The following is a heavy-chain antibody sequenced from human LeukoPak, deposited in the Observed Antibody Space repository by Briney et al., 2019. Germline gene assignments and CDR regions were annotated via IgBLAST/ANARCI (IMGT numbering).Heavy chain of an antibody. CDR3: ARNPGYGSGSYYNRYYYYGMDV. V-gene: IGHV4-34*01. J-gene: IGHJ6*02. Sequence: SETLSLTCAVYGGSFSGYYWSWIRQPPGKGLEWIGEINHSGSTNYNPSLKSRVTISVDMSKNQFSLKLGSVTAADTAVYYCARNPGYGSGSYYNRYYYYGMDVWGQGTTVTVSS. D-gene: IGHD3-10*01. CDR2: INHSGST. CDR1: GGSFSGYY.